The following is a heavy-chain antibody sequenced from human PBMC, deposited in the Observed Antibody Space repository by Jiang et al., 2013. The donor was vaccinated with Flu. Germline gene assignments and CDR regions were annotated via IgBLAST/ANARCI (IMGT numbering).Heavy chain of an antibody. V-gene: IGHV5-51*01. CDR2: IYPGDSDT. D-gene: IGHD2-2*01. Sequence: GAEVKKPGESLKISCKGSGYSFTSYWIGWVRQMPGKGLEWMGIIYPGDSDTRYSPSFQGQVTISADKSISTAYLQWSSLKASDTAMYYCARLTCSSTSCYRVSHAEYYYYGMDVWGQGTTVTVSS. CDR1: GYSFTSYW. J-gene: IGHJ6*02. CDR3: ARLTCSSTSCYRVSHAEYYYYGMDV.